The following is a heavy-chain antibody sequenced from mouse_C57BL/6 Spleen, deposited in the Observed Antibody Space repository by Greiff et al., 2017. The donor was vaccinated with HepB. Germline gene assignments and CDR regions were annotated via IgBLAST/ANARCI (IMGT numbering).Heavy chain of an antibody. Sequence: EVQVEESGPGMVKPSQSLSLTCTVTGYSITSGYDRHCIRHFPGNKLEWMGYISYSGSTNYNASLNSRISITHDTSKNQFFLKLKSVTTEDTATYYCVRKGRRDYAMDYWGQGTSVTVSS. D-gene: IGHD2-14*01. CDR1: GYSITSGYD. V-gene: IGHV3-1*01. CDR2: ISYSGST. J-gene: IGHJ4*01. CDR3: VRKGRRDYAMDY.